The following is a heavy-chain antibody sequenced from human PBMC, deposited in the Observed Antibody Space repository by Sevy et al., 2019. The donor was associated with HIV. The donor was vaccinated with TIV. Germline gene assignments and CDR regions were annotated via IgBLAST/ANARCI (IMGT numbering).Heavy chain of an antibody. CDR3: ARGAKIRDGYNKFRNYYYYYGMDV. Sequence: ASVKVSCKASGGTFSSYAISWVRQAPGQGLEWMGGIIPIFGTANYAQKFQGRVTITADESTSTAYMELSSLRSEDMAVYYCARGAKIRDGYNKFRNYYYYYGMDVWGQGTTVTVSS. CDR1: GGTFSSYA. J-gene: IGHJ6*02. V-gene: IGHV1-69*13. D-gene: IGHD5-12*01. CDR2: IIPIFGTA.